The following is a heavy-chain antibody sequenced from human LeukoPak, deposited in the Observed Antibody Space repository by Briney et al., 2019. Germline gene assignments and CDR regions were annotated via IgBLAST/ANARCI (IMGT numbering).Heavy chain of an antibody. D-gene: IGHD6-13*01. Sequence: GGSLRLSCAASGFTFSRYWMSWVRQAPGKGLEWLVNIKEDGSGKNHVDSVKGRFTISRDNAKNSLYLQMNGLRGEDTAVYYCAREIPQQLVAMDVWGQGTTVTVSS. CDR3: AREIPQQLVAMDV. J-gene: IGHJ6*02. CDR2: IKEDGSGK. CDR1: GFTFSRYW. V-gene: IGHV3-7*04.